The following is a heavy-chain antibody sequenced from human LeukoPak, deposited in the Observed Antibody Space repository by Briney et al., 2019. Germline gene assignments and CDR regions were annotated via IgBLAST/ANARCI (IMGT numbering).Heavy chain of an antibody. Sequence: ASVKVSCKASGYTFTSYDINWVRQAAGQGLEWMGWMNPNSGNTAYAQKFQGRVTMTRNTSLSTAYMELSSLRSEVTAVYYCARGSNSEDTAMVYFDYWGQGTLVTVSS. V-gene: IGHV1-8*01. J-gene: IGHJ4*02. CDR3: ARGSNSEDTAMVYFDY. CDR2: MNPNSGNT. D-gene: IGHD5-18*01. CDR1: GYTFTSYD.